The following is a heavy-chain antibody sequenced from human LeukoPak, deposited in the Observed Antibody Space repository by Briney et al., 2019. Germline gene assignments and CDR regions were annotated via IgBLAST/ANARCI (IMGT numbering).Heavy chain of an antibody. J-gene: IGHJ2*01. CDR2: ISGSGGST. D-gene: IGHD3-10*01. V-gene: IGHV3-23*01. Sequence: GGSLRLSCAASGFTFSSYAMSWVRQAPGKGLEWVSAISGSGGSTYYADSVKGRFTISRDNSKNTLYLQMNSLRAEDTAVYYCAKITYGSTPWRDTMPGINWYFDLWGRGTLVTVSS. CDR3: AKITYGSTPWRDTMPGINWYFDL. CDR1: GFTFSSYA.